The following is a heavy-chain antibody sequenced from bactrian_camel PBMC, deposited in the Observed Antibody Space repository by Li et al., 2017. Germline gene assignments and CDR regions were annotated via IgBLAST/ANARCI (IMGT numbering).Heavy chain of an antibody. V-gene: IGHV3S7*01. CDR1: GFLFDRRT. Sequence: VQLVESGGGLVQPGSSLTLSCAASGFLFDRRTMSWVREAPGKDLEWVASVSTGFTGGFAEYYADSVKGRFTISEDNALSAAYLQMTGLQPEDTAMYYCVADTPLCVEVIGRVVPGLDDLGYWGQGTQVTVS. CDR3: VADTPLCVEVIGRVVPGLDDLGY. D-gene: IGHD6*01. J-gene: IGHJ4*01. CDR2: VSTGFTGGFAE.